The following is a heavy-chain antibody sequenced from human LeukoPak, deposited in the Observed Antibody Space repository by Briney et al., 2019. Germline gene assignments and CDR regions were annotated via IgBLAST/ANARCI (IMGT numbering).Heavy chain of an antibody. CDR2: INPSGGST. CDR1: GYTFTSYG. CDR3: VSSGYYGFTYLDY. V-gene: IGHV1-46*03. D-gene: IGHD3-22*01. J-gene: IGHJ4*02. Sequence: ASVKVSCKASGYTFTSYGISWVRQAPGQGLEWMGIINPSGGSTSYAQKFQGRVTMTRDTSTSTVYMELSSLRSEDTAVYYCVSSGYYGFTYLDYWGQGTLVTVSS.